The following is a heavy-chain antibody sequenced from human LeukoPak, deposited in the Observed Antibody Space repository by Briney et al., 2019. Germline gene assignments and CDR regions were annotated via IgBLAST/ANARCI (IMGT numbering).Heavy chain of an antibody. CDR3: AELGITMIGGV. Sequence: PGGSLRLSCAASGFTFSSYEMNWVRQAPGKGLEWVSYISSSGSTIYYADSVKGRFTFSRDNAKNSLYLQMNSLRAEDTAVYYCAELGITMIGGVWGKGTTVTTSS. J-gene: IGHJ6*04. D-gene: IGHD3-10*02. CDR2: ISSSGSTI. CDR1: GFTFSSYE. V-gene: IGHV3-48*03.